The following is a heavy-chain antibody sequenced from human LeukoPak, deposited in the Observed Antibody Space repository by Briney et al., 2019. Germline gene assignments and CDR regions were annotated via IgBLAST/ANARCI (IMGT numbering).Heavy chain of an antibody. CDR3: ASTTGTFYYFDY. CDR2: VYYSGST. J-gene: IGHJ4*02. D-gene: IGHD1-1*01. Sequence: SETLSLTCTVSGGSIRNYYWSWIRQPPGKGLEWIGYVYYSGSTNYNPSLKSRVTISVDTSRNQFSLKLSSVTAADTAVYYCASTTGTFYYFDYWGQGTLVTVSS. CDR1: GGSIRNYY. V-gene: IGHV4-59*01.